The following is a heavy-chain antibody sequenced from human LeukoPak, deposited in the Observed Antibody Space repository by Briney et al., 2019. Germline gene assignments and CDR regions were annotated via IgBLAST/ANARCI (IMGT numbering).Heavy chain of an antibody. CDR1: GYTFTGYY. D-gene: IGHD3-22*01. Sequence: ASVKASCKASGYTFTGYYMHWVRQAPGQGLEWMGWINPNSGGTNYVQKFQGRVTMTRDTSISTAYMELSRLRSDDTAVYYCAREYYDSSGYYYVGGGYYFDYWGQGTLVTVSS. CDR3: AREYYDSSGYYYVGGGYYFDY. V-gene: IGHV1-2*02. CDR2: INPNSGGT. J-gene: IGHJ4*02.